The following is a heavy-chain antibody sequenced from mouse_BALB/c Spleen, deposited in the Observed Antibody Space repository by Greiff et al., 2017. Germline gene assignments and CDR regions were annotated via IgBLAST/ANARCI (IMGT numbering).Heavy chain of an antibody. CDR3: ARGSYYAMDY. Sequence: QVQLKESGAELARPGASVKLSCKASGYTFTSYWMQWVKQRPGQGLEWIGAIYPGDGDTRYTQKFKGKATLTADKSSSTAYMQLSSLASEDSAVYYCARGSYYAMDYWGQGTSVTVSS. J-gene: IGHJ4*01. CDR1: GYTFTSYW. V-gene: IGHV1-87*01. CDR2: IYPGDGDT.